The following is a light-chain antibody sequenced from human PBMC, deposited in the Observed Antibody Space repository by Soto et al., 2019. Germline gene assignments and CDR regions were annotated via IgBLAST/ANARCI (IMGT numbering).Light chain of an antibody. J-gene: IGLJ2*01. CDR1: SSNIGSNT. CDR2: SNN. Sequence: QSVLTQPPSASGTPGQRVTISCSGSSSNIGSNTVNWYQQLPGTAPKLLIYSNNQWPSGVPDRFSGSKSATSASLAISGLQSEDEADYYCAAWDDSLNGVVFGGGTKVTVL. V-gene: IGLV1-44*01. CDR3: AAWDDSLNGVV.